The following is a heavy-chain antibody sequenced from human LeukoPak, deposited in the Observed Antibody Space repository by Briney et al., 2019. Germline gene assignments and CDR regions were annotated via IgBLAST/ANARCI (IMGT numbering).Heavy chain of an antibody. CDR3: ARDRLDYDCFAP. Sequence: SQTLSLTCTVSGGSISSGSYYWSWIRQPAGKGLEWIGRIYTSGSTNYNPSLKSRVTISVDTSKNQFSLKLSSVTAAATAVYYCARDRLDYDCFAPWGQETLVTVSS. V-gene: IGHV4-61*02. CDR1: GGSISSGSYY. CDR2: IYTSGST. J-gene: IGHJ5*02. D-gene: IGHD4/OR15-4a*01.